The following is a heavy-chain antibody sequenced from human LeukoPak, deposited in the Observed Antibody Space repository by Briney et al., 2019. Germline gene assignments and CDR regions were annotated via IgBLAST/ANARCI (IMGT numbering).Heavy chain of an antibody. V-gene: IGHV1-8*01. CDR2: MNPNSGNT. D-gene: IGHD5-18*01. CDR3: ARVDTAMVTGNNWFDP. Sequence: ASVKVSCKASGYTFTSYGINWVRQATGQGLEWMGWMNPNSGNTGYAQKFQGRVTMTRNTSISTAYMELSSLRSEDTAVYYCARVDTAMVTGNNWFDPWGQGTLVTVSS. J-gene: IGHJ5*02. CDR1: GYTFTSYG.